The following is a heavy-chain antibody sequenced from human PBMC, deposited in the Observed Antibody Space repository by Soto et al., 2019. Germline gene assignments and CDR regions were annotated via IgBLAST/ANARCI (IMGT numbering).Heavy chain of an antibody. CDR1: GFTFSSYS. Sequence: PGGSLRLSCAASGFTFSSYSMNWFRQAPGKGLEWVSYISSSSSTIYYADSVKGRFTISRDNAKNSLYLQMNSLRDEDTAVYYCQTDIVVVVAATADAFDIWGQGTMVTVSS. D-gene: IGHD2-15*01. J-gene: IGHJ3*02. V-gene: IGHV3-48*02. CDR2: ISSSSSTI. CDR3: QTDIVVVVAATADAFDI.